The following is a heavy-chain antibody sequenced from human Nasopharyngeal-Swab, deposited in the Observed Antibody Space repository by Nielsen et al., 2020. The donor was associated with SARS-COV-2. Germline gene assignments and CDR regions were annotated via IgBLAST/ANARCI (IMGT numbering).Heavy chain of an antibody. Sequence: GGSLRLSCAASGFTFSGYSMNWVRQAPGKGLEWVAYISTSRSTIYYADSVRGRFTISRDNAKNSLYLQMNSLRVEDTAVYYCVKHQGSSSDQWGQGTLVTVSS. J-gene: IGHJ4*02. CDR2: ISTSRSTI. CDR3: VKHQGSSSDQ. V-gene: IGHV3-48*01. CDR1: GFTFSGYS.